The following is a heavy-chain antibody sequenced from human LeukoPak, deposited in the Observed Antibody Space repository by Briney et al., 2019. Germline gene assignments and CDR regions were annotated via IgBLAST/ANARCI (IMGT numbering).Heavy chain of an antibody. J-gene: IGHJ4*02. CDR2: ISSSRSYI. CDR1: GFTFSNYN. D-gene: IGHD6-13*01. CDR3: ARTLIAAAGIDY. V-gene: IGHV3-21*01. Sequence: GGSLRLSCAASGFTFSNYNMNWVRQAPGKGLEWVSSISSSRSYIYYADSVKGRFTISRDNAKNSLYQQMNSLRAEDTAVYYCARTLIAAAGIDYWGQGTLVTVSS.